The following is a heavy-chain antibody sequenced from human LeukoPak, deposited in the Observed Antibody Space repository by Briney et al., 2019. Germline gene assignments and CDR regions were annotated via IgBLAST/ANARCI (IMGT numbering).Heavy chain of an antibody. J-gene: IGHJ6*02. CDR1: GFTFSSYG. D-gene: IGHD3-9*01. CDR3: AKAHSTSRLRYFDWLSRDYGMDV. CDR2: ISYDGSNK. Sequence: PGGSLRLSCAASGFTFSSYGMHWVRQAPGKGLEWVAVISYDGSNKYYADSVKGRFTISRDNSKNTLYLQMNSLRAEDTAVYYCAKAHSTSRLRYFDWLSRDYGMDVWGQGTTVTVSS. V-gene: IGHV3-30*18.